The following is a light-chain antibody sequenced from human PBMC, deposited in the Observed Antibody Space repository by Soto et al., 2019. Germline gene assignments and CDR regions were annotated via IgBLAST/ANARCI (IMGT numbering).Light chain of an antibody. J-gene: IGKJ3*01. Sequence: QLTQSPSSLSASVGDRVTITCRASQDVSRYLAWYQQKAGKAPKLLIYGASTLQSGVPSRFSGLGSGTEFTLTISSLQPEDFATYHCQQLQRTPFTFGHGTTVDV. CDR1: QDVSRY. CDR2: GAS. CDR3: QQLQRTPFT. V-gene: IGKV1-9*01.